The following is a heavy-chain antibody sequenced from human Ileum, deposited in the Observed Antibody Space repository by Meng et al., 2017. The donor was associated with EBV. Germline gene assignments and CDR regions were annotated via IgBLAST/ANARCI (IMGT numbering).Heavy chain of an antibody. CDR3: ARPIAAAGWFDP. CDR2: IYYSGRT. D-gene: IGHD6-13*01. J-gene: IGHJ5*02. CDR1: GGPINSSSYY. Sequence: QVHRQKSGPRLVKPSPTLSLPSTVSGGPINSSSYYWGWIRQPPGKGLEWIGSIYYSGRTYYNPSLKSRVTISVDTSKNQFSLKLSSVTAADTAVYYCARPIAAAGWFDPWGQGTLVTVSS. V-gene: IGHV4-39*01.